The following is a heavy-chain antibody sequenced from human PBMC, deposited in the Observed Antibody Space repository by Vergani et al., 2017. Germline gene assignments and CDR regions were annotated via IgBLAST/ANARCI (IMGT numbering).Heavy chain of an antibody. J-gene: IGHJ1*01. D-gene: IGHD5-12*01. CDR1: GFTFSSYG. CDR2: ISYDGSNK. Sequence: QVQLVESGGGVVQPGTSLRLSCAASGFTFSSYGMHWVRQAPGKGLEWVAVISYDGSNKYYADSVKGRFTISRDNSWNTLYLQMDSLRADDTALCYCARGPSWIATTEAFQYWGQGTLVTVSS. CDR3: ARGPSWIATTEAFQY. V-gene: IGHV3-33*01.